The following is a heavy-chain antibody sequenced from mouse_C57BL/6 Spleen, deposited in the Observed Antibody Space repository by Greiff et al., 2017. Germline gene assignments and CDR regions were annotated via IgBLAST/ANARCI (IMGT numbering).Heavy chain of an antibody. CDR3: ARDGLIYYDYHWYFDV. Sequence: EVKLMESGGGLVKPGGSLKLSCAASGFTFSSYAMSWVRQTPEKRLEWVATISDGGSYTYYPDNVKGRFTISRDNAKNNLYLQMSHLKSEDTAMYYCARDGLIYYDYHWYFDVWGTGTTVTVSS. V-gene: IGHV5-4*01. D-gene: IGHD2-4*01. J-gene: IGHJ1*03. CDR2: ISDGGSYT. CDR1: GFTFSSYA.